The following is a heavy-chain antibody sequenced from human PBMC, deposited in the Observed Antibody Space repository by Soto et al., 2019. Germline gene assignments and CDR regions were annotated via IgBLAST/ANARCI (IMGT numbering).Heavy chain of an antibody. Sequence: TLSLTCAVSGDSISKSGYYWSWIRQNQGKALEWIGYIYYSGSTFYNPSLKSRVSISLDTSKNQLSLKLTSVTVADTAVYYCARSRGVNNTRRPYYFHSWGQGTLVTVSS. CDR2: IYYSGST. CDR1: GDSISKSGYY. CDR3: ARSRGVNNTRRPYYFHS. V-gene: IGHV4-31*11. J-gene: IGHJ4*02. D-gene: IGHD2-15*01.